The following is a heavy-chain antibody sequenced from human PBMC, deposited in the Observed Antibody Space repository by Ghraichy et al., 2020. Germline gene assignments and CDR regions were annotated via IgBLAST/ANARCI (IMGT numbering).Heavy chain of an antibody. CDR3: ERHSPRYYDSSRPRSWFAP. CDR1: GDSISNSAYY. Sequence: SETLSLTCTVSGDSISNSAYYWAWIRQPPGQGLEWIGSIFYGGNTYYNPSLESRVTISVDTSKDQFFLKLSSVTVADTALYYCERHSPRYYDSSRPRSWFAPWGQGTLVTVSS. D-gene: IGHD3-22*01. CDR2: IFYGGNT. J-gene: IGHJ5*02. V-gene: IGHV4-39*01.